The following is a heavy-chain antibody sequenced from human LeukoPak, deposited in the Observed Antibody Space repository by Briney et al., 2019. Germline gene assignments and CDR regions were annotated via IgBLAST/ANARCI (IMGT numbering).Heavy chain of an antibody. J-gene: IGHJ4*02. D-gene: IGHD2-15*01. CDR3: ARYCSGGCYSGVDY. V-gene: IGHV3-33*05. Sequence: TGGSLRLSCAASGFTFSSFGMHWVRQAPGRGLEWMALILHDEKHYADSVKGRFTISRDNSKNTLYLQMDTLRAEDTAVYYCARYCSGGCYSGVDYWGQGTLVTVPS. CDR1: GFTFSSFG. CDR2: ILHDEK.